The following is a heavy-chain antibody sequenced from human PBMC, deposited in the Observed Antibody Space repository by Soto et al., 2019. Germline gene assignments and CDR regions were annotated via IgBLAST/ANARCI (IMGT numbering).Heavy chain of an antibody. Sequence: PSETLSLTCTVSGGSISSGDYYWSWIRQPPGKGLEWIGYIYYSGSTYYNPSLKSRVTISVDTSKNQFSLKLSSVTAADTAVYYCARVGAGLDDSSGYFDYWGQGTLVTVSS. J-gene: IGHJ4*02. D-gene: IGHD3-22*01. CDR1: GGSISSGDYY. CDR3: ARVGAGLDDSSGYFDY. CDR2: IYYSGST. V-gene: IGHV4-30-4*01.